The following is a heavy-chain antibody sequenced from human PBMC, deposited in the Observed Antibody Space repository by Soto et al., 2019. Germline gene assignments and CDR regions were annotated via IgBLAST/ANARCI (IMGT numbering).Heavy chain of an antibody. J-gene: IGHJ5*02. Sequence: RRVSCPASGFTFSSYAMSWDLQAPGKGLEWVSGISGSGDSTYYADSVKGRFTICRDNSKNKLYLQMNSRNAADTAIYYCAIGYSYASYDPCGQGTLVTASS. D-gene: IGHD5-18*01. V-gene: IGHV3-23*01. CDR3: AIGYSYASYDP. CDR2: ISGSGDST. CDR1: GFTFSSYA.